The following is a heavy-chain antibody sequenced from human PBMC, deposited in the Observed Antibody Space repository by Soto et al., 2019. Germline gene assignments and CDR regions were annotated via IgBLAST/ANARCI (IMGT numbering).Heavy chain of an antibody. V-gene: IGHV3-30*18. CDR1: VFTFSNYG. D-gene: IGHD3-10*01. CDR3: AKIYGSGSYHYYGMDV. Sequence: QVQLVESGGGVVQPGRSLRLSCAASVFTFSNYGMHWVRQAPGKGLQWVAVISSDGSSKYYADSVKGRFTISRDNSKNTLYLQMNSLRPEDTAVYYCAKIYGSGSYHYYGMDVWGQGTTVTVSS. CDR2: ISSDGSSK. J-gene: IGHJ6*02.